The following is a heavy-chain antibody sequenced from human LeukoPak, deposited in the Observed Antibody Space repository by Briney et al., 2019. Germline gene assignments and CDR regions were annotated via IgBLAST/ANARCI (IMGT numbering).Heavy chain of an antibody. CDR1: GFTFSSYW. CDR2: INTDGRST. D-gene: IGHD4-23*01. J-gene: IGHJ4*02. CDR3: ARCYGGSRIQPGSDF. Sequence: GGSLRLSCAASGFTFSSYWMHWVRQAPGKGLVWVSRINTDGRSTTYADSVKGRFTISRDNAKNTLYLQMNSLTAEDTALYYCARCYGGSRIQPGSDFWGQGSLVIVSS. V-gene: IGHV3-74*01.